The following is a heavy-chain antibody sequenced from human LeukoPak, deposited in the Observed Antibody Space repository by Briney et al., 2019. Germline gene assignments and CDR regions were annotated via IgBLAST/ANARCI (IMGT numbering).Heavy chain of an antibody. CDR2: IYHSGST. J-gene: IGHJ4*02. Sequence: SETLSLTCTVSGYSISSGYYWGWIRQPPGKGLEWIGSIYHSGSTYYNPSLKSRVTISVDTSKNQFSLKLSSVTAADTAVYYCARAIVSVVITDYFDYWGQETLVTVSS. CDR3: ARAIVSVVITDYFDY. CDR1: GYSISSGYY. D-gene: IGHD3-22*01. V-gene: IGHV4-38-2*02.